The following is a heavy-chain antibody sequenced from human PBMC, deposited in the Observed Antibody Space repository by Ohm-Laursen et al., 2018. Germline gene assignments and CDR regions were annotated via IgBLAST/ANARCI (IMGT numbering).Heavy chain of an antibody. Sequence: TLSLTCTVSGGSISSYYWSWIRQPPGKGLEWIGYIYYSGSTNYNPSLKSRVTISVDTSKNQFSLKLSSVTAADTAVYYCARLSSLDSSRDYWGQGTLVTVSS. J-gene: IGHJ4*02. V-gene: IGHV4-59*08. CDR3: ARLSSLDSSRDY. CDR2: IYYSGST. CDR1: GGSISSYY. D-gene: IGHD6-19*01.